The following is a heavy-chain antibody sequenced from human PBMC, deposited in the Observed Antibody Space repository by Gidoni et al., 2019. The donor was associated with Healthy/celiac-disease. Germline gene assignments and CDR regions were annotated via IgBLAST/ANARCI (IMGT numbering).Heavy chain of an antibody. CDR3: TRRGYSYGYEWFDP. CDR2: SRSKANSYAK. Sequence: EVHLVESGGGLVQPGGSLTLSCAASGFTFSASAMHWVRQASVKGLAWVGRSRSKANSYAKAYAASVKGRFTISRDDSKNTAYLQMNSLKTEDTAVYYCTRRGYSYGYEWFDPWGQGTLVTVSS. CDR1: GFTFSASA. J-gene: IGHJ5*02. D-gene: IGHD5-18*01. V-gene: IGHV3-73*02.